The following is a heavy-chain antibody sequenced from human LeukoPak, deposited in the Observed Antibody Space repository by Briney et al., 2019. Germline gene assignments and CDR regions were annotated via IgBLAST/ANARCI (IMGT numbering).Heavy chain of an antibody. CDR1: GGTFSSYA. V-gene: IGHV1-69*01. CDR3: ARDLGIAAAGYFDY. D-gene: IGHD6-13*01. J-gene: IGHJ4*02. Sequence: SVKVSFKSSGGTFSSYAISGVRQAPGQGLEWMGGIIPIFGTANYAQKFQGRVTITADESPSTAYMELSSLRSEDTAVYYCARDLGIAAAGYFDYWGQGTLVTVSS. CDR2: IIPIFGTA.